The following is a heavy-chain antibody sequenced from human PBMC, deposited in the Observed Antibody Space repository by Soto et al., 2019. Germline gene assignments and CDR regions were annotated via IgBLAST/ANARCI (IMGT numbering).Heavy chain of an antibody. V-gene: IGHV4-59*08. CDR3: SSSYTIFRAYHFDY. CDR1: GGSISSYY. Sequence: SETLSLTCTVSGGSISSYYWSWIRQPPGKGLEWIGYIYYSGSTNYNPSLKSRVTISVDTSKNQFSLKLSSVTAADTAVYYCSSSYTIFRAYHFDYWGQGTLVTVSS. D-gene: IGHD3-3*01. J-gene: IGHJ4*02. CDR2: IYYSGST.